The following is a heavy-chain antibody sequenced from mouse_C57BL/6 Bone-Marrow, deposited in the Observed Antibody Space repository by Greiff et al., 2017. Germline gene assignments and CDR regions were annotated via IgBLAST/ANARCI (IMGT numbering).Heavy chain of an antibody. D-gene: IGHD1-1*01. J-gene: IGHJ2*01. Sequence: QVHVKQPGAELVKPGASVKMSCKASGYTFTSYWITWVKQRPGQGLEWIGDIYPGSGSTNYNEKFKSKATLTVDTSSSTAYMQLSSLTSEDSAVYYCASGSLGTTVRDFDYWGQGTTLTVSS. V-gene: IGHV1-55*01. CDR3: ASGSLGTTVRDFDY. CDR1: GYTFTSYW. CDR2: IYPGSGST.